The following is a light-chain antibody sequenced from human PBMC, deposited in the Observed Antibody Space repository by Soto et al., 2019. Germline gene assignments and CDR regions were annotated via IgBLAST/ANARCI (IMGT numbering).Light chain of an antibody. V-gene: IGKV3-15*01. CDR2: GAS. J-gene: IGKJ2*01. Sequence: EVVMTQSPTTLPVSPGRRVTLSCRASQSINSNLAWFQQKPGQAPRLPIYGASSRATGIPARFSGSGSGTEFTLTISSLQSEDFAVYFCQHYYDWPYSFGQGTKLEMK. CDR1: QSINSN. CDR3: QHYYDWPYS.